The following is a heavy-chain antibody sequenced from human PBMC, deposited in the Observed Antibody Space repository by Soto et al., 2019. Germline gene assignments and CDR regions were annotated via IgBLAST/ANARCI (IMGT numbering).Heavy chain of an antibody. D-gene: IGHD3-22*01. Sequence: GALRLSCAASGFTFSSYSMNWVRQAPGKGLEWVSSISSSSSYIYYADSVKGRFTISRDNAKNSLYLQMNSLRAEDTAVYYCARDSRRYYDSSGYPNWFDPWGQGTLVTVSS. CDR2: ISSSSSYI. J-gene: IGHJ5*02. CDR3: ARDSRRYYDSSGYPNWFDP. CDR1: GFTFSSYS. V-gene: IGHV3-21*01.